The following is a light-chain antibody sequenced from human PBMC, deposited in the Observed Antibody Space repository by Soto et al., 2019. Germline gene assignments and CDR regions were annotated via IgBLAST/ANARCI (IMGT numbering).Light chain of an antibody. CDR1: QSISSY. J-gene: IGKJ2*01. Sequence: DIQMTQSPSSLSASVGDRVTITCRASQSISSYLNWYQQTPGKAPKFLIYAASRLQSGVPSRFSGSGSGTAFTLTISNLQPEDFATYYCQQSFSTPTFGQGTMLEIK. V-gene: IGKV1-39*01. CDR2: AAS. CDR3: QQSFSTPT.